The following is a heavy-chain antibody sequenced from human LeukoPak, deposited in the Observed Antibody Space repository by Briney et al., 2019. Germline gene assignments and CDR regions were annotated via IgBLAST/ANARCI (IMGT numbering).Heavy chain of an antibody. Sequence: NPGGSLRLSCAASGFTFSGYNMNWVRQAPGKGLEWVSSISSGSSYIYYADSVKGRFTISRDNAKNSLYLQMNSLRAEDTAVYYCARVVRSGLFDDYWGQGTLVTVSS. D-gene: IGHD3-22*01. CDR2: ISSGSSYI. CDR3: ARVVRSGLFDDY. J-gene: IGHJ4*02. V-gene: IGHV3-21*01. CDR1: GFTFSGYN.